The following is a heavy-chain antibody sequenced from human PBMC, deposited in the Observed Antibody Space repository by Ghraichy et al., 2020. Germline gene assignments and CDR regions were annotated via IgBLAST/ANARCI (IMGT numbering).Heavy chain of an antibody. CDR1: GGSISSGGYY. CDR2: IYYSGST. CDR3: ARVSRGYSYGPYYFDY. D-gene: IGHD5-18*01. J-gene: IGHJ4*02. V-gene: IGHV4-31*03. Sequence: SETLSLTCTVSGGSISSGGYYWSWIRQHPGKGLEWIGYIYYSGSTYYNPSLKSRVTISVDTSKNQFSLKLSSVTAADTAVYYCARVSRGYSYGPYYFDYWGQGTPVTVSS.